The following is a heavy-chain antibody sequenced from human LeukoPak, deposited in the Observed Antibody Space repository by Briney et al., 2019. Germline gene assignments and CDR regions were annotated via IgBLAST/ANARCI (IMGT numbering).Heavy chain of an antibody. V-gene: IGHV3-30*02. CDR1: GFTFSSYA. D-gene: IGHD2-8*01. J-gene: IGHJ4*02. CDR3: ARGLMGGWPHFDY. Sequence: GGSLRLSCAASGFTFSSYAMHWVRQAPGKGLEWVAFIRYDGSNKYYAASVKGRFTISRGNAKSSVYLQMISLRAEDTALYYCARGLMGGWPHFDYWGQGTLVTVSS. CDR2: IRYDGSNK.